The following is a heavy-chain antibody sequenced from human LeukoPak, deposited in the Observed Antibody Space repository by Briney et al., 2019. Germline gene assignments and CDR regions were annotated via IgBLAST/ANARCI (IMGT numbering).Heavy chain of an antibody. CDR2: ISSSSSYI. V-gene: IGHV3-21*01. CDR1: GFTFSSYS. D-gene: IGHD3-9*01. CDR3: ARDPDDFDWLSVYYGMDV. Sequence: PGGSLRLSCAASGFTFSSYSMNWVRQAPGEGLEWVSSISSSSSYIYYADSVKGRFTISRDNAKNSLYLQMNSLRAEDTAVYYCARDPDDFDWLSVYYGMDVWGQGTTVTVSS. J-gene: IGHJ6*02.